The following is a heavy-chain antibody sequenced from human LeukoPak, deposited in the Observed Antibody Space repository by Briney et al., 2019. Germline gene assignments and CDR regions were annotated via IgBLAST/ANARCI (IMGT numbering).Heavy chain of an antibody. J-gene: IGHJ4*02. Sequence: GRSLRLSCAASGFPFSSYAMHWVRQAPGKGLEWVAVVSYDGSTKYYADSVKGRFTISRDNSKNTLYLQMNSLRAEDTAVYYCARETGGAIGSTDFDYWGQGTLVTVSS. D-gene: IGHD4-17*01. V-gene: IGHV3-30-3*01. CDR1: GFPFSSYA. CDR2: VSYDGSTK. CDR3: ARETGGAIGSTDFDY.